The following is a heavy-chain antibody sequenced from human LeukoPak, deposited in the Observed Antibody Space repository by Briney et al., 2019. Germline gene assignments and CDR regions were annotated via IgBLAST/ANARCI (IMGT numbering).Heavy chain of an antibody. D-gene: IGHD1-26*01. Sequence: GGSLRLSRAASGFIFSTYDMHWVRQAPGKGLEWVAVVSYDGSNIYHAASVQGRFTISRDNSKNTLYLQMNSLRAEDTAVYYCAKDLGSGSPSAYWGQGTLVTVSS. CDR1: GFIFSTYD. CDR3: AKDLGSGSPSAY. J-gene: IGHJ4*02. V-gene: IGHV3-30*18. CDR2: VSYDGSNI.